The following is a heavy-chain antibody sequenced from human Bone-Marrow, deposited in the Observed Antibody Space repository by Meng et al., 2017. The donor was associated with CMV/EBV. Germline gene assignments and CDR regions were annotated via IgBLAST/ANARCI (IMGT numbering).Heavy chain of an antibody. CDR2: IYYSGST. V-gene: IGHV4-61*01. D-gene: IGHD1-26*01. Sequence: SETLSLTCTVSGGSVSSGSYYWSWIRQPPGKGLEWIGYIYYSGSTNYNPSLKSRVTISVDTYKNQFSLKLSSVTAADTAVYYCARAGRGGIVGAVNWFDPWGQGTLVTVSS. CDR3: ARAGRGGIVGAVNWFDP. CDR1: GGSVSSGSYY. J-gene: IGHJ5*02.